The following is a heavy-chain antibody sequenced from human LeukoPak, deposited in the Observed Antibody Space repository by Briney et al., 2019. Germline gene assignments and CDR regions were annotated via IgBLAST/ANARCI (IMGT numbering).Heavy chain of an antibody. CDR3: ARPLYYYDSSGYYPLGY. Sequence: ASVKVSCKASGYTFTDYYMHWVRQAPGQGLEWMGWINPNSGGTNYAHKFQGRVTMTRDTSISTAYMELSRLRSDDTAVYYCARPLYYYDSSGYYPLGYWGQGTLVTVPS. CDR2: INPNSGGT. V-gene: IGHV1-2*02. D-gene: IGHD3-22*01. CDR1: GYTFTDYY. J-gene: IGHJ4*02.